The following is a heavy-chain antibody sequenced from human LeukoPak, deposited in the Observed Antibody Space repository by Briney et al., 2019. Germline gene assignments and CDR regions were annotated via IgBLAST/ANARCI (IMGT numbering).Heavy chain of an antibody. J-gene: IGHJ6*02. V-gene: IGHV3-23*01. Sequence: PGGSLRLSCAAYGFTFSSYAMSWVRQAPGKGLEWVSAISGSGGSTYYADSVKGRFTISRDNSKNTLYLQMNSLRAEDTAVYYCAKASDYLTPVYYYGMDVWGQGTTVTVSS. D-gene: IGHD4-17*01. CDR2: ISGSGGST. CDR1: GFTFSSYA. CDR3: AKASDYLTPVYYYGMDV.